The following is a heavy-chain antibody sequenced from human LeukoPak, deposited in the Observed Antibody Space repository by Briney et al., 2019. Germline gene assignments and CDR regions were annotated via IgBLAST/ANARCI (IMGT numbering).Heavy chain of an antibody. J-gene: IGHJ6*03. CDR1: GGTFSYYA. CDR2: IIPIFGTA. D-gene: IGHD6-6*01. CDR3: ARSDYSTSSHMDV. Sequence: SVKVSCKASGGTFSYYAISWVRQAPGQGLEWMGRIIPIFGTADYAQKFQGRVTITTDESTSTAYMELSSLRSEDTAVYYCARSDYSTSSHMDVWGKGTTVTVSS. V-gene: IGHV1-69*05.